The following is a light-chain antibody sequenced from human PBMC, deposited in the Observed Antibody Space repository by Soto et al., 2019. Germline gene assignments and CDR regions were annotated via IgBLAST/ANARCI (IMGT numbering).Light chain of an antibody. CDR3: QQSYRSPYT. CDR2: AAS. Sequence: IQLTQSPSSLSASVGDRVTVTCRASQSINIYLNWYQQKPGKAPTLLIYAASSLQSGVPSRFSGGGSRTDFTLTISSLQPVDFATYYCQQSYRSPYTFGQGTKLEI. J-gene: IGKJ2*01. CDR1: QSINIY. V-gene: IGKV1-39*01.